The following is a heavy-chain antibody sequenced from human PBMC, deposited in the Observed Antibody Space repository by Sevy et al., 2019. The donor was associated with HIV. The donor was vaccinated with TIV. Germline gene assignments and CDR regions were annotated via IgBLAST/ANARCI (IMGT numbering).Heavy chain of an antibody. D-gene: IGHD3-22*01. J-gene: IGHJ4*02. Sequence: GGSLRLSCAASGFTFNYYSMTWVRQAPGKGLEWVSSISSGSSYINYADSVKGRFTISRDNAMNSLYLQMNSLRAEDTAVYYCARDKDYYDIGGYLDWGQGTLVTVSS. V-gene: IGHV3-21*01. CDR3: ARDKDYYDIGGYLD. CDR2: ISSGSSYI. CDR1: GFTFNYYS.